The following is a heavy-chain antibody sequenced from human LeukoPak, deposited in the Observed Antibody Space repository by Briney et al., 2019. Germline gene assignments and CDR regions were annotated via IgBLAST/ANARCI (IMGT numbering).Heavy chain of an antibody. D-gene: IGHD6-13*01. CDR1: GYTFTSYY. CDR3: ARTRSSSSSWYGQFDY. V-gene: IGHV1-46*01. Sequence: ASVKVSCKASGYTFTSYYMHWVRQAPGQGLEWMGIINPSGGSTSYAQKFQGRVTITADKSTSTAYMELSSLRSEDTAVYYRARTRSSSSSWYGQFDYWGQGTLVTVSS. CDR2: INPSGGST. J-gene: IGHJ4*02.